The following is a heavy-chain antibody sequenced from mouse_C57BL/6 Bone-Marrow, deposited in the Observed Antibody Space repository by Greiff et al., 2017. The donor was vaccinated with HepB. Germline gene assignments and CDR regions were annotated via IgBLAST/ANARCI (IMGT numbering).Heavy chain of an antibody. CDR2: IDPENGDT. V-gene: IGHV14-4*01. D-gene: IGHD2-5*01. Sequence: EVQLQQSGAELVRPGASVKLSCTASGFNIKDDYMHWVKQRPEQGLEWIGWIDPENGDTEYASKFQGKATITADTSSNTAYLQLSSLTSEDTAVYYCTASGYYSNYERYFDVWGTGTTVTVSS. CDR1: GFNIKDDY. J-gene: IGHJ1*03. CDR3: TASGYYSNYERYFDV.